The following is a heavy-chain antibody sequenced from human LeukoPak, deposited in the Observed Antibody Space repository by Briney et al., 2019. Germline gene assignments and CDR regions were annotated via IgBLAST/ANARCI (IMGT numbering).Heavy chain of an antibody. CDR3: TAGRFSAVGDD. CDR1: GFTFSLSA. CDR2: VRSKANSYAT. J-gene: IGHJ6*04. D-gene: IGHD6-19*01. V-gene: IGHV3-73*01. Sequence: PGGSLRLSCAASGFTFSLSAMHWVRQASGKELEWVGRVRSKANSYATSYAASVKGRFTISRDDSKNMAYLQMKSLKTEDTAVYYCTAGRFSAVGDDWGKGTTVTVSA.